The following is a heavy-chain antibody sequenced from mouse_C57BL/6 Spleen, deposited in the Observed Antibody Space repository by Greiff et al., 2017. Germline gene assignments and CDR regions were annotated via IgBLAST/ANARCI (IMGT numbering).Heavy chain of an antibody. V-gene: IGHV1-76*01. J-gene: IGHJ4*01. CDR2: IYPGSGNT. D-gene: IGHD6-1*01. CDR3: AREATDYYAMDY. CDR1: GYTFTDYY. Sequence: VQGVESGAELVRPGASVKLSCKASGYTFTDYYINWVKQRPGQGLEWIARIYPGSGNTYYNEKFKGKATLTAEKSSSTAYMQLSSLTSEDSAVYFCAREATDYYAMDYWGQGTSVTVSS.